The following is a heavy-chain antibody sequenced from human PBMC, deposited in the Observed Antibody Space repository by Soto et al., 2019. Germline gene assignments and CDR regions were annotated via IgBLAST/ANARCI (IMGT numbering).Heavy chain of an antibody. CDR2: ISSSGSTI. CDR3: ARERYCSGDSCYSDAFDI. V-gene: IGHV3-11*01. Sequence: GGSLRLSCAASGFTFRDYYMGWVRQAPGKGLEWVSYISSSGSTIYYADSGKGRFTISRDNAKNSLYLQMNSLRAEDTAVYCRARERYCSGDSCYSDAFDIWGQGTMVTVSS. J-gene: IGHJ3*02. D-gene: IGHD2-15*01. CDR1: GFTFRDYY.